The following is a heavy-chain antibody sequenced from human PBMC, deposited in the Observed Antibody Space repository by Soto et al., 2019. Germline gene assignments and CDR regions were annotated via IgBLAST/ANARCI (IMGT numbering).Heavy chain of an antibody. V-gene: IGHV3-30-3*01. Sequence: QVQLVESGGGVVQPGRSLRLSCAASGFTFSSYAMHWVRQAPGKGLEWVAVISYDGSNKYYADSVKGRFTISRDNSKNTLYLQMISLRAQDTAVYYCARGGRDAYLTRTEAWYFDLWGRGTLVTVSS. CDR3: ARGGRDAYLTRTEAWYFDL. D-gene: IGHD1-1*01. J-gene: IGHJ2*01. CDR2: ISYDGSNK. CDR1: GFTFSSYA.